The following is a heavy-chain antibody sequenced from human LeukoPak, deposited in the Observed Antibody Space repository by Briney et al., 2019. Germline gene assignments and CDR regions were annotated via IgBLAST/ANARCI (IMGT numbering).Heavy chain of an antibody. CDR2: IYSGGST. CDR1: GITVSSNY. V-gene: IGHV3-53*01. D-gene: IGHD3-10*01. J-gene: IGHJ4*02. CDR3: ARGSGSYYAPPWY. Sequence: PGGSLRLSCAASGITVSSNYMSWVRQAPGKGLEWVSVIYSGGSTYYADSVKGRFTISRDNSKNTLYLQMNSLRAEDTAVYYCARGSGSYYAPPWYWGQGTLVTVSS.